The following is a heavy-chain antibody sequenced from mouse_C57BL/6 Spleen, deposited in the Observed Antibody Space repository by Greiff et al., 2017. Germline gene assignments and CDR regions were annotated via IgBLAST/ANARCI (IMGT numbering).Heavy chain of an antibody. Sequence: VQLQQSGAELVKPGASVKISCKASGYAFSSYWMNWVKQRPGKGLEWIGQIYPGDGDTNYNGKFKGKATLTADKSSSTAYMQLSSLTSEDSAVYFCARVDGYERGAWFAYWGQGTLVTVSA. J-gene: IGHJ3*01. V-gene: IGHV1-80*01. CDR1: GYAFSSYW. D-gene: IGHD2-2*01. CDR3: ARVDGYERGAWFAY. CDR2: IYPGDGDT.